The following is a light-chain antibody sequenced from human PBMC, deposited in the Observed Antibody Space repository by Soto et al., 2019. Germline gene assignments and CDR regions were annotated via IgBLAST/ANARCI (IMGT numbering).Light chain of an antibody. CDR2: VNT. Sequence: QSVLTQPPSVSGAPGQRVTISCTGSSSNIGAIYGVHWYQQLPGTAPKLLIYVNTNRPSGVPDRFSASKSGTSASLAITGLQAEDQADYYCQSYHDSLTAFVFGTGTTVTV. CDR3: QSYHDSLTAFV. J-gene: IGLJ1*01. CDR1: SSNIGAIYG. V-gene: IGLV1-40*01.